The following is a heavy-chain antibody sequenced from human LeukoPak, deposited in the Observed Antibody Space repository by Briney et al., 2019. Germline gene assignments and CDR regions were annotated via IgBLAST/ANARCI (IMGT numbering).Heavy chain of an antibody. CDR1: GYTFTSYG. Sequence: ASVKVSCKASGYTFTSYGISWVRQAPGQGLDWMGWISAYNGNTNYAQKLQGRVTMTTDTSTSTAYMELRSLRSDDTAVYYCAIQQNVAVAADPWGQGTLVTVSS. CDR3: AIQQNVAVAADP. J-gene: IGHJ5*02. CDR2: ISAYNGNT. D-gene: IGHD6-19*01. V-gene: IGHV1-18*01.